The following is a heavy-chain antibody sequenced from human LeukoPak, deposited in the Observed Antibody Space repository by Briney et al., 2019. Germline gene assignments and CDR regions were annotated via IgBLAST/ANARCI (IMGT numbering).Heavy chain of an antibody. CDR1: GYTFTSYD. D-gene: IGHD3-9*01. CDR3: ARGGFYYDILTGRPYYYSMDV. CDR2: MNPNSGNT. V-gene: IGHV1-8*01. J-gene: IGHJ6*02. Sequence: ASVKVSCKASGYTFTSYDINWVRQATGQGLEWMGWMNPNSGNTGYAQKFQGRVTMTRNTSISTAYMELSSLRSEDTAVYYCARGGFYYDILTGRPYYYSMDVWGQGTTVTVSS.